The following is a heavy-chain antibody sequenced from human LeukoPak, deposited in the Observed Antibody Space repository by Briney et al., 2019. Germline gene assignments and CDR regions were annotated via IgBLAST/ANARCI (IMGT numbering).Heavy chain of an antibody. J-gene: IGHJ4*02. CDR2: IHTRGST. CDR1: GGSISSGNYY. CDR3: ARVSGYDWESFYDY. V-gene: IGHV4-61*02. D-gene: IGHD5-12*01. Sequence: SETLSLTCNVSGGSISSGNYYWTWIRQPAGKGLEFIGRIHTRGSTNYNPSLKSRVTISVDTSKNQFSLKFTSVTAADTAVYYCARVSGYDWESFYDYWGQGTLVTVSS.